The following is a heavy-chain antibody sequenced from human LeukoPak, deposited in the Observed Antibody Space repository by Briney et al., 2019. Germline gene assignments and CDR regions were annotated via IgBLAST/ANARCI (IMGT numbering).Heavy chain of an antibody. V-gene: IGHV4-61*02. CDR1: GGSISSDNYY. D-gene: IGHD6-13*01. CDR3: ARDVGSSWFSIWFDP. Sequence: SETLSLTCTVSGGSISSDNYYWTWIRQPAGKGLEWIGRSYASGSANYNPSLKSRVTISVDTSKNQFSLKLNSVPAADTAMYYCARDVGSSWFSIWFDPWGQGTLVTVSS. J-gene: IGHJ5*02. CDR2: SYASGSA.